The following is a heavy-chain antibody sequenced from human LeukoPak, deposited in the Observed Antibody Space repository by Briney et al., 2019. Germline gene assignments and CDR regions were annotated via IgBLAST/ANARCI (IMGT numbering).Heavy chain of an antibody. CDR3: ARVYSSGCADY. Sequence: PGGSLRLSCAASGFTFSSYAMHWVRQAPGKGLEWVAVISYDGSNKYYAGSVKGRFTISRDNSKNTLYLQMNSLRAEDTAVYYCARVYSSGCADYWGQGTLVTVSS. D-gene: IGHD6-19*01. V-gene: IGHV3-30-3*01. J-gene: IGHJ4*02. CDR2: ISYDGSNK. CDR1: GFTFSSYA.